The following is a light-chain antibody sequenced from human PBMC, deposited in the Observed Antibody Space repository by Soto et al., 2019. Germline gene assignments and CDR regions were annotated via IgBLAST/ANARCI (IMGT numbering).Light chain of an antibody. CDR1: SSDVGGYNY. CDR2: DVS. Sequence: QSALTQHASVSGSPGQSITISCTGTSSDVGGYNYVSWYQQHPGKAPKLMIYDVSHRPSGFSNRFSGSKSGNTASLTISGLQAEDEADYYCCSYTSSSTPYVFGTGTKLTVL. V-gene: IGLV2-14*01. J-gene: IGLJ1*01. CDR3: CSYTSSSTPYV.